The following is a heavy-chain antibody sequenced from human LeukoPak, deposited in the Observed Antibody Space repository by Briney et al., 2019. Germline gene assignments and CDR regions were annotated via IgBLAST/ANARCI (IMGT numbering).Heavy chain of an antibody. CDR1: GFTFSSYA. D-gene: IGHD3-22*01. Sequence: GGSLRLSCAASGFTFSSYAMSWVRQAPGKGLEWVSAISGSGGSTYYADSVKGRFTISRDNSKNTLYLQMNSLRAEDTAVYYCAKEQGITMIVGAEFDYWGQGTLVTVSS. J-gene: IGHJ4*02. CDR3: AKEQGITMIVGAEFDY. CDR2: ISGSGGST. V-gene: IGHV3-23*01.